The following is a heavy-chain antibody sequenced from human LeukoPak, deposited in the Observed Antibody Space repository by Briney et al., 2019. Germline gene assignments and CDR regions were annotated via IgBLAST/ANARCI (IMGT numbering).Heavy chain of an antibody. Sequence: SGGSLRLSCAASGFTFSSYSMNWVRHAPGKGLEWGSSISSSSSYIYYADSGKGRFTISRDNAKISLYLQMNSLRAEDTAVYYCARGYYDSRGYYRDYWGQGTLVTVSS. CDR1: GFTFSSYS. V-gene: IGHV3-21*01. J-gene: IGHJ4*02. D-gene: IGHD3-22*01. CDR2: ISSSSSYI. CDR3: ARGYYDSRGYYRDY.